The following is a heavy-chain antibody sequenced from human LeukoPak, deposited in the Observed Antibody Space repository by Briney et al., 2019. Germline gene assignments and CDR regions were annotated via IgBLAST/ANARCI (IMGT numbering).Heavy chain of an antibody. D-gene: IGHD3-16*01. J-gene: IGHJ6*03. V-gene: IGHV3-48*03. CDR1: GFTFSSYE. CDR3: ATVIFGGEYNSYYYYMDV. CDR2: ISSSGSTI. Sequence: PGGSLRLSCAASGFTFSSYEMNWVRQAPGKGLEWVSYISSSGSTIYYADSVKGRFTISRDNAKSSIYLQMNSLRADDTAVYYCATVIFGGEYNSYYYYMDVWGKGTTVTVSS.